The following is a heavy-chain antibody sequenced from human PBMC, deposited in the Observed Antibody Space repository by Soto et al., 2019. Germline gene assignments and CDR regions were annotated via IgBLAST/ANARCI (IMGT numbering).Heavy chain of an antibody. J-gene: IGHJ4*02. V-gene: IGHV3-23*01. D-gene: IGHD3-22*01. CDR1: MFRLCIDA. CDR3: AKDIRATMIVVVITPPRPDY. Sequence: HPEGSLRICGAAGMFRLCIDAICWLRQGPGKGLEWVSAISGSGGSTYYADSVKGRFNISRDNSKNTLYLQMNSLRAEDTAVYYCAKDIRATMIVVVITPPRPDYWRQG. CDR2: ISGSGGST.